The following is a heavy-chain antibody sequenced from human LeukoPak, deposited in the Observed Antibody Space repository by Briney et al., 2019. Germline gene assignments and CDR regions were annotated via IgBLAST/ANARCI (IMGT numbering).Heavy chain of an antibody. D-gene: IGHD3-22*01. J-gene: IGHJ4*02. CDR1: GGSFSGYY. Sequence: SETLSLTCAVYGGSFSGYYWSWIRQPPGRGLEWIGEINHSGSTNYNPSLKSRVTISVDTSKNQFSLKLSSVTAADTAVYYCATHGSSGYLTLDYWGQGTLVTVSS. V-gene: IGHV4-34*01. CDR2: INHSGST. CDR3: ATHGSSGYLTLDY.